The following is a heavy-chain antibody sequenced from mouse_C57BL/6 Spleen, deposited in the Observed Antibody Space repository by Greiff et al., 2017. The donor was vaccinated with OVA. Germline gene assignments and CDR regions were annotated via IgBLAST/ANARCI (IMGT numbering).Heavy chain of an antibody. CDR1: GYAFSSYW. D-gene: IGHD2-3*01. Sequence: VQLVESGAELVKPGASVKISCKASGYAFSSYWMNWVKQRPGKGLEWIGQIYPGDGDTNYNGKFKGKATLTADKSSSTAYMQLSSLTSEDSSVYFCSREGDDGYRLFAYWGQGTLVTVSA. CDR2: IYPGDGDT. J-gene: IGHJ3*01. CDR3: SREGDDGYRLFAY. V-gene: IGHV1-80*01.